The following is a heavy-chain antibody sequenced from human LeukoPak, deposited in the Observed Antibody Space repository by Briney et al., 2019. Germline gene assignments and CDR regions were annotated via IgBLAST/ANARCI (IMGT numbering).Heavy chain of an antibody. CDR1: GGSISSGGYY. V-gene: IGHV4-31*03. J-gene: IGHJ5*02. CDR2: IYYSGST. CDR3: ARVRSLLWFGELMENWFDL. Sequence: SETLSLTCTVSGGSISSGGYYWSWIRQHPGKGLEWIGYIYYSGSTYYNPSLKSRVTISVDTSKNQFSLKLSSVTAADTAVYYCARVRSLLWFGELMENWFDLWGQGTLVTVSS. D-gene: IGHD3-10*01.